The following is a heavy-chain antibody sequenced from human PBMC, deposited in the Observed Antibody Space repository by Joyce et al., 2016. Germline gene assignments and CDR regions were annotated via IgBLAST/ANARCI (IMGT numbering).Heavy chain of an antibody. Sequence: QVQLQQWGAGLLKPSETLSLTCAVYGGSFSGYYWSWIRQPPGKGLEGIGEINHSGSTNYNPSLKSRVTISVDTSKNQFSLKLSSVTAADTAVYYCARGPRSNWGLVWFDPWGQGTLATVSS. D-gene: IGHD7-27*01. CDR2: INHSGST. V-gene: IGHV4-34*01. CDR3: ARGPRSNWGLVWFDP. J-gene: IGHJ5*02. CDR1: GGSFSGYY.